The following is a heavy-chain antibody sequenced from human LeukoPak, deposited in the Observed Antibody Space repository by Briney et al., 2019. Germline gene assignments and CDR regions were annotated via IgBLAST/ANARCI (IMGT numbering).Heavy chain of an antibody. D-gene: IGHD4-17*01. V-gene: IGHV4-34*01. CDR2: INHSGST. Sequence: PSETLSLTCAVYGGSFSGYYWSWIRQPPGKGLEWIGEINHSGSTNYNPSLKSRVTISVDTSKNQFSLKLSSVTAADTAVYYCAGGSIYGDYVNAFDIWGQGTMVTVSS. J-gene: IGHJ3*02. CDR1: GGSFSGYY. CDR3: AGGSIYGDYVNAFDI.